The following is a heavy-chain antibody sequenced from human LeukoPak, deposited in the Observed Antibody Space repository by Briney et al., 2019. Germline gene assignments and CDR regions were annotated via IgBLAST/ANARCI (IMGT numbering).Heavy chain of an antibody. Sequence: PGGSLRLSCAASGFTFSSYWMSWVRQAPGKGLEWVANIKQDGSEKYYVDSVKGRFTISRDNAKNSLYLQMNSLRAEDTAVYYCARVGYDFWSGYYNYFDYWGQGTLVTVSS. CDR3: ARVGYDFWSGYYNYFDY. CDR2: IKQDGSEK. CDR1: GFTFSSYW. J-gene: IGHJ4*02. V-gene: IGHV3-7*01. D-gene: IGHD3-3*01.